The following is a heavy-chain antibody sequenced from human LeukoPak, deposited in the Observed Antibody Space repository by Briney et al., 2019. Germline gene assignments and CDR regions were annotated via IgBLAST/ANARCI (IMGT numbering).Heavy chain of an antibody. CDR3: AREDRSWYYDFWSGPRDFDY. CDR1: GFTFSSYS. CDR2: ISSSSSYI. V-gene: IGHV3-21*01. Sequence: PGGSLRLSCAASGFTFSSYSMNWVRQAPGKGLEWVSSISSSSSYIYYADSVKGRFTISRDNAKNSLYLQMNSLSAEDTAVYYCAREDRSWYYDFWSGPRDFDYWGQGTLVTVSS. D-gene: IGHD3-3*01. J-gene: IGHJ4*02.